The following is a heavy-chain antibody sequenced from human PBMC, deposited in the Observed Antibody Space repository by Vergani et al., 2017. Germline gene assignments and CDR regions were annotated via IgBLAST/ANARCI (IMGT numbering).Heavy chain of an antibody. CDR2: ISYDGSNK. CDR3: ARGGGSSWYGYFDY. V-gene: IGHV3-33*05. D-gene: IGHD6-13*01. Sequence: QVQLVESGGGVVQPGRSLRLSCAASGFPLSGYGMHWVGKAPGKGLEWVAVISYDGSNKYYAESVKGRFTISRDNSKNTLYLQMNSLRAEDTAVYYCARGGGSSWYGYFDYWGQGTLVTVSS. J-gene: IGHJ4*02. CDR1: GFPLSGYG.